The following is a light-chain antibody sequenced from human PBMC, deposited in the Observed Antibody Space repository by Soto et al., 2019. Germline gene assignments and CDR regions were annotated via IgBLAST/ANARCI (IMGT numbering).Light chain of an antibody. J-gene: IGKJ4*01. Sequence: DIQLTQSPSFLSASVGDRVTITCRASQGISSSLAWYQQKPGKAPKLLIYAASTLQGGVPSRFSGSGSGTEFTLTISSLQPEDFATYFCQQHNSFPLTFGGGTKVEIK. CDR2: AAS. CDR3: QQHNSFPLT. V-gene: IGKV1-9*01. CDR1: QGISSS.